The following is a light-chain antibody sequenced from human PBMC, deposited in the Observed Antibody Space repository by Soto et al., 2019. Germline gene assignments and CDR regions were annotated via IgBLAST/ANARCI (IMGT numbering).Light chain of an antibody. V-gene: IGLV2-8*01. CDR1: KSDIGVYDF. Sequence: QSALTQPPSASGSPGQSVTISCTGTKSDIGVYDFVSWYQHHPGKAPRLIIYEVVQRPSGVPDRFSGSKSGNTASLIISGLQADDEADYYCCSYAGSFIYVFATGTKVTVL. J-gene: IGLJ1*01. CDR2: EVV. CDR3: CSYAGSFIYV.